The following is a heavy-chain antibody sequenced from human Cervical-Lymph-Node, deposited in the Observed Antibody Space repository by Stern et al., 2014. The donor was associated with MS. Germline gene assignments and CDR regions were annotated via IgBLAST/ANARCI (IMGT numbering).Heavy chain of an antibody. CDR2: IYAGVSET. Sequence: VQLMESGAELKKPGESLRISCKGSGYSLTNTWIGWVRQMPGKGLEWMVSIYAGVSETRDSPSFQGQVTISADKSINTAYLQWSSLKDSDTAMYYWARGRGIALRPDYWGQGTLVTVSS. D-gene: IGHD6-13*01. J-gene: IGHJ4*02. CDR1: GYSLTNTW. V-gene: IGHV5-51*03. CDR3: ARGRGIALRPDY.